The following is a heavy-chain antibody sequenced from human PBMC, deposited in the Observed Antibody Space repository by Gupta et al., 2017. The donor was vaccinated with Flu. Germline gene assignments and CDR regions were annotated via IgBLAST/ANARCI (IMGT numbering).Heavy chain of an antibody. CDR1: GGSFSGYY. V-gene: IGHV4-34*01. J-gene: IGHJ5*02. Sequence: QVQLQQWGAGLLKPSETLSLTCAVYGGSFSGYYWSWIRQPPGKGLEWIGEINHSGSTNYNPSLKSRVTISVDTSKNQFSLKLSSVTAADTAVYYCARGRPIDHWGQGTLVTVSS. CDR2: INHSGST. CDR3: ARGRPIDH.